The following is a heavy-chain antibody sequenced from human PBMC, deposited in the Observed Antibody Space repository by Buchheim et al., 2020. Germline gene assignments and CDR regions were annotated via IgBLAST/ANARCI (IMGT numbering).Heavy chain of an antibody. Sequence: QVQLVQSGAEVKKPGASVKVSCKASGYTFTSYYMHWVRQAPGQGLEWMGIIHPSGGSTSYAQKFQGRVTMTRDTSTSTVYMELSSLRSEDTAVYYCARVHCSGGSCYRGYFDYWGQGTL. CDR2: IHPSGGST. J-gene: IGHJ4*02. CDR1: GYTFTSYY. D-gene: IGHD2-15*01. V-gene: IGHV1-46*03. CDR3: ARVHCSGGSCYRGYFDY.